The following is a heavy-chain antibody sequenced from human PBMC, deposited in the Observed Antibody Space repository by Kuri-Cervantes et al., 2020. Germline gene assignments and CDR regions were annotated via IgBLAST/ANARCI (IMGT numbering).Heavy chain of an antibody. CDR2: ISSTSSYI. CDR1: GFTFSSYT. J-gene: IGHJ6*02. V-gene: IGHV3-21*04. D-gene: IGHD4-23*01. CDR3: ARVTGDYYYVMDV. Sequence: GGSLRLSCAASGFTFSSYTMNWVRQAPGKGLEWVSSISSTSSYIYYADSVNGRFTISRDNAKNSLYLQMNSLRAEDTAVYYCARVTGDYYYVMDVWGQGTTFTVSS.